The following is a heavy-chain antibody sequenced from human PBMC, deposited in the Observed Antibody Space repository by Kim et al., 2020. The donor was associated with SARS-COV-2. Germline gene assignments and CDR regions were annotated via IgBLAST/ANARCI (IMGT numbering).Heavy chain of an antibody. CDR1: GGSIRNYY. V-gene: IGHV4-59*08. J-gene: IGHJ4*02. CDR2: IFYTGST. CDR3: ARLACSSTSCYPFDY. Sequence: SETLSLTCTVSGGSIRNYYWSWIRQPPVKGLEWIGYIFYTGSTDYNPSLKSRVTIAVDTSKNQFSLKLSSVTAADTAVYYCARLACSSTSCYPFDYWGQETQVTVSS. D-gene: IGHD2-2*01.